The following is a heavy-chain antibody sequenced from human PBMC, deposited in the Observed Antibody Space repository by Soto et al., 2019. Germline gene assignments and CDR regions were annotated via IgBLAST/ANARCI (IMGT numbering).Heavy chain of an antibody. Sequence: PGGSLRLSCTASGFIVSDTYVNWVRQAPGKGLEWVSVISNRGDTHYADSVRGRFSLSRDISDNTLHLQMNNLRVEDTAVYYCAREPRYCRGGSYSDTGDAYDIWGRGKMVTVSS. CDR1: GFIVSDTY. CDR2: ISNRGDT. D-gene: IGHD2-15*01. V-gene: IGHV3-66*01. J-gene: IGHJ3*02. CDR3: AREPRYCRGGSYSDTGDAYDI.